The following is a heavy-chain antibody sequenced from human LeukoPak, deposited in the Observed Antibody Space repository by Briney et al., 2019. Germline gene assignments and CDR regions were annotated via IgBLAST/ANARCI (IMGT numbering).Heavy chain of an antibody. CDR2: ISGSGDST. CDR1: GFTFSFYE. J-gene: IGHJ4*02. CDR3: AKGSSSSRPYYFDY. Sequence: PGGSLRLSCAASGFTFSFYEMSWVRQAPEKGVEWVSAISGSGDSTYYVASVKGRFTISRDNSKNTLYLQMNSLRAEDTAVYYCAKGSSSSRPYYFDYWGQGTLVTVSS. V-gene: IGHV3-23*01. D-gene: IGHD6-13*01.